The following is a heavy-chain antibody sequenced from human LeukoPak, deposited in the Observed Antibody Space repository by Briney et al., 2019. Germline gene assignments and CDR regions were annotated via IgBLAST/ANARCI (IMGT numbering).Heavy chain of an antibody. Sequence: PGGSLRLPCAASGFSFSGSAMHWVRQASGKGLEWVGRIRTKGNNDATAYAASVKGRFTISRDDSKNTAYLQMNSLKTEDTAVYYCTGSSSGYWGQGTLVTVSS. D-gene: IGHD6-6*01. J-gene: IGHJ4*02. V-gene: IGHV3-73*01. CDR3: TGSSSGY. CDR1: GFSFSGSA. CDR2: IRTKGNNDAT.